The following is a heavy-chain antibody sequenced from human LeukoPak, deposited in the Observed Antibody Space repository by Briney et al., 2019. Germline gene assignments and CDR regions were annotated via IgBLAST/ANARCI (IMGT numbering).Heavy chain of an antibody. V-gene: IGHV3-23*01. J-gene: IGHJ4*02. D-gene: IGHD3-22*01. CDR2: ISGSGGST. Sequence: GGSLRLSCAASGFTFSNYVMSWVRQAPGKGLEWVSAISGSGGSTFYADSVKGRFTISRDNSKNTLYLQMNNLRAEDTAIYYCAKDLYESFDYYYGGSPTGYWAQGTLVTVSS. CDR1: GFTFSNYV. CDR3: AKDLYESFDYYYGGSPTGY.